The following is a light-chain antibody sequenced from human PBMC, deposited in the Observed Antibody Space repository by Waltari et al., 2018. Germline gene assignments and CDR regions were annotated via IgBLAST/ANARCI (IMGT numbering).Light chain of an antibody. J-gene: IGLJ2*01. CDR3: QTWGTGIRVV. V-gene: IGLV4-69*01. CDR1: SGHSSYA. CDR2: LNSDGSH. Sequence: QLVLTQSPSASASLGASVKLTCTRSSGHSSYAIAWQQQQPEKGPRYLKKLNSDGSHSKGDGSPDRFSGSSSGAERYLTISSLQSEDEAYYSCQTWGTGIRVVFGGGTKLTVL.